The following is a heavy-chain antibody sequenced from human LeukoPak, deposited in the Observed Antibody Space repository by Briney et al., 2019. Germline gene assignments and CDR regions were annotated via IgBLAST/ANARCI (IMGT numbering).Heavy chain of an antibody. J-gene: IGHJ4*02. V-gene: IGHV5-51*01. CDR1: GYSFTSYW. Sequence: GESLKISCKGSGYSFTSYWIGWVRQMPGKGLEWTGIIYPGDSDTRYSPSFQGQVTISVDKSISTAYLQWSSLEASDTAMYYCARHGGYGGNQKAHFDYWGQGTLVTVSS. CDR3: ARHGGYGGNQKAHFDY. D-gene: IGHD4-23*01. CDR2: IYPGDSDT.